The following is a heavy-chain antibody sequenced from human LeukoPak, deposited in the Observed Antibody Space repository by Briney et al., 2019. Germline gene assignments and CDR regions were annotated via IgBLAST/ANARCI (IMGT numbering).Heavy chain of an antibody. CDR3: ARLGEGACSGGSCYSLVRPDWFDP. CDR1: GYSFTSYW. CDR2: IYPGDSDT. J-gene: IGHJ5*02. Sequence: GESLKISCKGSGYSFTSYWIGWVRQMPGKGLEWMGIIYPGDSDTRYSPSFQGQVTISADKSISTAYLQWSSLKASDTAMYYCARLGEGACSGGSCYSLVRPDWFDPWGQGTLVTVSS. D-gene: IGHD2-15*01. V-gene: IGHV5-51*01.